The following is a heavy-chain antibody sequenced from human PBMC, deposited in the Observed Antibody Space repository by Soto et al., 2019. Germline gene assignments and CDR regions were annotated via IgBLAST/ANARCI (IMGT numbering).Heavy chain of an antibody. D-gene: IGHD6-19*01. CDR2: INWNGGST. Sequence: GGSLRLSCADSGFTFSTYAMSWVRQAPGKGLEWVSGINWNGGSTGYADSVKGRFTISRDNAKNSLYLQMNSLRAEDTALYYCARLYSSGWYGPGRYWGQGTLVTVSS. CDR1: GFTFSTYA. V-gene: IGHV3-20*04. CDR3: ARLYSSGWYGPGRY. J-gene: IGHJ4*02.